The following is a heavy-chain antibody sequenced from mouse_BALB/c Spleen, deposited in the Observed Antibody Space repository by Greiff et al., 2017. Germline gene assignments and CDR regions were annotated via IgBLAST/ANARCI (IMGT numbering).Heavy chain of an antibody. J-gene: IGHJ2*01. CDR2: ISSGGST. V-gene: IGHV5-6-5*01. Sequence: EVMLVESGGGLVKPGGSLKLSCAASGFTFSSYAMSWVRQTPAKRLEWVASISSGGSTYYPDSVKGRFTISRDNARNILYLQMSSLRSEDTAMYYCARDATTARSYFDYWGQGTTLTVSS. CDR3: ARDATTARSYFDY. CDR1: GFTFSSYA. D-gene: IGHD1-2*01.